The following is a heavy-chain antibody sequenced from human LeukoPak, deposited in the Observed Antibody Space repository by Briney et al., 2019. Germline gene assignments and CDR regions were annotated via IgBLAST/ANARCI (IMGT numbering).Heavy chain of an antibody. Sequence: GGSLSLSCAASGFTFSNARMSWVRQAPGKGLEWVGRIKSKTDGGTTDYAAPVKGRFTISRDDSKNTLYLQMNSLKTEDTAVYYCTTATTIAAAGYFDYWGQGTLVTVSS. CDR2: IKSKTDGGTT. J-gene: IGHJ4*02. CDR1: GFTFSNAR. CDR3: TTATTIAAAGYFDY. V-gene: IGHV3-15*01. D-gene: IGHD6-13*01.